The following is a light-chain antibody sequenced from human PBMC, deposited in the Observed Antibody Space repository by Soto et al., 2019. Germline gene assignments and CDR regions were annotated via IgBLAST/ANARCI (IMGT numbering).Light chain of an antibody. J-gene: IGKJ2*01. CDR1: QSISSW. CDR3: QQYNTYPYT. CDR2: DAS. V-gene: IGKV1-5*01. Sequence: DIQMTESPSTLSASVGDRVRVTCRASQSISSWLAWYQQKPGKAPKVMIYDASSLGSGVPSRFSGSGSETEFTLTISSLQPDDFATYFCQQYNTYPYTLGQGTKVDIK.